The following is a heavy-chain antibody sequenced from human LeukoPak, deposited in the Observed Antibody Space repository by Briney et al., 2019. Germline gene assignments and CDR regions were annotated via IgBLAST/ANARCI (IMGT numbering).Heavy chain of an antibody. D-gene: IGHD1-26*01. CDR3: ARDLLVGASLGLDY. V-gene: IGHV4-4*07. CDR2: IYTSVST. J-gene: IGHJ4*02. Sequence: RIYTSVSTHYNPSLKSRVTISVDTSKKQFSLKLSSVTAADTAVYYCARDLLVGASLGLDYWGQGTLVTVSS.